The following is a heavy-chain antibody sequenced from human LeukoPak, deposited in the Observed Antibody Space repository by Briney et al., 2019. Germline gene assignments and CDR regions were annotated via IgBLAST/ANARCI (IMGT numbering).Heavy chain of an antibody. CDR2: ISGSGGST. Sequence: GGSLRLSCAASGFTFSGYVMTWVRQPPGKGLQWVADISGSGGSTYYADSVKGRFTISRDNSKNTLYLQMNSLRAEDTAVYYCAKDWRETDCGGDCARDYYYYGMDVWGQGTTVTVSS. CDR1: GFTFSGYV. J-gene: IGHJ6*02. CDR3: AKDWRETDCGGDCARDYYYYGMDV. D-gene: IGHD2-21*02. V-gene: IGHV3-23*01.